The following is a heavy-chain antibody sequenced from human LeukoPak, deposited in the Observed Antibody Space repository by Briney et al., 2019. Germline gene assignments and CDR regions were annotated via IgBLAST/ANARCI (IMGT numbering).Heavy chain of an antibody. CDR1: GFTFDEYG. CDR2: ISLNGGSS. CDR3: VRSITMFQY. D-gene: IGHD3-10*01. Sequence: AGGSLRLSCAASGFTFDEYGMSWVRHAPGKGLEWVSGISLNGGSSGYADSVKGRFTISRDNANNSISLQMNSLRVEDTALYYCVRSITMFQYWGQGTLVTVSS. J-gene: IGHJ1*01. V-gene: IGHV3-20*04.